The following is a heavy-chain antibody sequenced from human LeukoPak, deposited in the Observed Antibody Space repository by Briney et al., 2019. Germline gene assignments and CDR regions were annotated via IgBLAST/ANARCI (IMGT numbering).Heavy chain of an antibody. J-gene: IGHJ4*02. Sequence: GGSLRLSCAASGFTFSRYGMHWVRQAPGKGLVWVSRFNSDASITTYADSVKGRFTISIDNAKNTVYLQMNSLRVEDPTAFYCVRELSVTGSFLDYWGQGTLVTVSS. V-gene: IGHV3-74*01. D-gene: IGHD2-8*02. CDR2: FNSDASIT. CDR3: VRELSVTGSFLDY. CDR1: GFTFSRYG.